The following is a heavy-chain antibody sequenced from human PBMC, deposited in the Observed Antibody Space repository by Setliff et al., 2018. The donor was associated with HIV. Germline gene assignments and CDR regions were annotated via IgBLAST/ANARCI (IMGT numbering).Heavy chain of an antibody. CDR1: GGSISSYY. J-gene: IGHJ4*02. Sequence: PSETLSLTCTVSGGSISSYYWSWIRQPAGKGLEWIGHIYTSGSTNYNPSLKSRVTMSVDTSKNQFSLKLSSVTAADTAVYYCAREGPYYYDSSGYYFDYWGQGTLVTVSS. CDR2: IYTSGST. D-gene: IGHD3-22*01. CDR3: AREGPYYYDSSGYYFDY. V-gene: IGHV4-4*07.